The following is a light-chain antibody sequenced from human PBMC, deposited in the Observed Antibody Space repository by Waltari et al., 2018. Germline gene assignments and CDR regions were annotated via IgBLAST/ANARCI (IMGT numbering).Light chain of an antibody. CDR1: SSNIGSNY. Sequence: QSVLTQPPSASGTPGQRVTISCSGSSSNIGSNYVYWYQQLPGTAPKLLIYRNNQRPSGVPDRFSGSKSGTSASLAISGRRSEDEADYYCAAWDDSLSAFYVFGTGTKVTVL. CDR2: RNN. J-gene: IGLJ1*01. V-gene: IGLV1-47*01. CDR3: AAWDDSLSAFYV.